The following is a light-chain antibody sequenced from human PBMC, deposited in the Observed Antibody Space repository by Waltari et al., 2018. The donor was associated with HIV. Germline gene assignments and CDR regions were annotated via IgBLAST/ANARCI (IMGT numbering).Light chain of an antibody. J-gene: IGLJ3*02. CDR3: YSRDSSGNSWV. V-gene: IGLV3-10*01. CDR1: ALPKRY. Sequence: SYELTQPPSVSFSPGQTARITCSGDALPKRYAYWYQQKSGQAPVLVIYEDSKRPSGIPERFSGSSSGTMATLTISGAQVEDEADYYCYSRDSSGNSWVFGGGTKLTVL. CDR2: EDS.